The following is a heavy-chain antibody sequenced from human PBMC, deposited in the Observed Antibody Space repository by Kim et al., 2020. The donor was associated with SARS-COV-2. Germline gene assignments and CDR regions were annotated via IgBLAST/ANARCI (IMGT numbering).Heavy chain of an antibody. J-gene: IGHJ4*02. D-gene: IGHD6-19*01. V-gene: IGHV3-7*01. CDR2: LKQGGSKK. CDR3: ARGVAVDLGLAFHFDY. CDR1: GFTFSSYW. Sequence: GGSLRLSCAASGFTFSSYWMSWVRQAPGKGLEWVANLKQGGSKKYYVDSEKGRVTISRDNAKNSLYLQMNSLRAEDTAVYYCARGVAVDLGLAFHFDYWGQRTLVTVSS.